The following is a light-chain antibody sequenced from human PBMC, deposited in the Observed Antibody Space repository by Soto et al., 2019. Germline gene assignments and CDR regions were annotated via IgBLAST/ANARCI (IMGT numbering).Light chain of an antibody. Sequence: DLVMTQSPDSMAVALAKRGTLNCKSSQNLLYGSSNENYLAWYQQKAGQPPKLLIHWASTRESGVPDRFSGSGSGTDFTLTISSLQAEEVAVYYCQKYYDNPRTVGKGNKV. CDR1: QNLLYGSSNENY. J-gene: IGKJ1*01. V-gene: IGKV4-1*01. CDR3: QKYYDNPRT. CDR2: WAS.